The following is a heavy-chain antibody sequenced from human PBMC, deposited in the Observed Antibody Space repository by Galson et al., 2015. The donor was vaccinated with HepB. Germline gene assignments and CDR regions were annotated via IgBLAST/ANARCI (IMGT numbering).Heavy chain of an antibody. V-gene: IGHV3-30*04. D-gene: IGHD6-19*01. Sequence: SLRLSCAASGFIFNMHWVRQAPGKGLEWVAFISYDGSEKYYADSVKGRFTISRDNSKNALYLQMDSLRVEDTAVYYCARAVTVAGPALDYWGQGTLVTVSS. CDR1: GFIFN. J-gene: IGHJ4*02. CDR3: ARAVTVAGPALDY. CDR2: ISYDGSEK.